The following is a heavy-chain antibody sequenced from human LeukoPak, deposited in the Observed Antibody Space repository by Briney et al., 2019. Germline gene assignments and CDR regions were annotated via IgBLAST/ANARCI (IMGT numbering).Heavy chain of an antibody. CDR3: ARTVRGVITDYYGMDV. J-gene: IGHJ6*04. V-gene: IGHV3-21*01. CDR2: ISSSSSYI. D-gene: IGHD3-10*01. CDR1: GFTFSSYS. Sequence: GGSLRLSCAASGFTFSSYSMNWVHQAPGKGLEWVSSISSSSSYIYYADSVKGRFTISRDNAKNSLYLQMNSLRAEDTAVYYCARTVRGVITDYYGMDVWGKGTTVTVSS.